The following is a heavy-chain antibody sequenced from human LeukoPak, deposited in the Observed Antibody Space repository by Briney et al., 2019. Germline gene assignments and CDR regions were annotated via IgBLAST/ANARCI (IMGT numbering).Heavy chain of an antibody. CDR3: ARLDTLRYFDWLLRVREGWFDP. D-gene: IGHD3-9*01. Sequence: GGSLRLSCAASGFTFSNYWMHWVRQAPGKGLVWVSRINSDGINTSYADSVKGRFTISRDNAKNSLYLQMNSLRAEDTAVYYCARLDTLRYFDWLLRVREGWFDPWGQGTLVTVSS. CDR2: INSDGINT. J-gene: IGHJ5*02. V-gene: IGHV3-74*01. CDR1: GFTFSNYW.